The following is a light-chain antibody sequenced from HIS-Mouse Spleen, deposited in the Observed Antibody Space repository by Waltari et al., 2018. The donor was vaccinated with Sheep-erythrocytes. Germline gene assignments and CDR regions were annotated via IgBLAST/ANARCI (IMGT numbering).Light chain of an antibody. CDR1: TSDVGGYNY. Sequence: QSALPQPRSVSGPPGHPATISCPETTSDVGGYNYVSWDQQHPGKAPKLMIYDVSKRPSGVPDRFSGAKSGNTASLTISGLQAEDEADYYCCSYAGSYNHVFATGTKVTVL. J-gene: IGLJ1*01. CDR3: CSYAGSYNHV. V-gene: IGLV2-11*01. CDR2: DVS.